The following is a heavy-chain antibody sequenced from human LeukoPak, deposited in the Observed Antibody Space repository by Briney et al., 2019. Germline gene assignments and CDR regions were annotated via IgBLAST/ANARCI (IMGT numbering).Heavy chain of an antibody. J-gene: IGHJ4*02. D-gene: IGHD6-13*01. CDR3: ASASSHRIAAGGDY. CDR2: INSDGSGR. Sequence: GGSLRLSCAASGFTFSNYWMHWVRHAPGKGLVWVSRINSDGSGRNYADSVKGRFTISRDNATNTLYLQMNSLRAEDTAVYYCASASSHRIAAGGDYWGQGTLVTVSS. V-gene: IGHV3-74*01. CDR1: GFTFSNYW.